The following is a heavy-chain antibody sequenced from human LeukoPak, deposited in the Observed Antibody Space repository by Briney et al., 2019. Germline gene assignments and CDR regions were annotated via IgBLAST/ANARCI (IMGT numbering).Heavy chain of an antibody. CDR3: ARGPHCSGGSCYSPAFDY. V-gene: IGHV4-34*01. CDR2: INHSGST. J-gene: IGHJ4*02. D-gene: IGHD2-15*01. CDR1: GDSFSGYY. Sequence: SETLSLTCAVYGDSFSGYYWSWIRQPPGKGLEWIGEINHSGSTNYNPSLKSRVTISVDSSKNQLFLNLISVTAADTAVYYCARGPHCSGGSCYSPAFDYWGQGTLVTVSS.